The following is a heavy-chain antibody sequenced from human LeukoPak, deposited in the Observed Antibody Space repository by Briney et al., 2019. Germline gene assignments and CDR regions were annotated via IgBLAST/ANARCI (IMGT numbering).Heavy chain of an antibody. Sequence: SETLSLTCTVSGYSISSGYYWGWIRQPPGKGLEWIGSIYHSGSTYYNPSLKSRVTISVDTSKNQFSLKLSSVTAADTAVYYCARPSHGSGSSFFDDWGQGTLVTVSS. CDR1: GYSISSGYY. CDR3: ARPSHGSGSSFFDD. CDR2: IYHSGST. J-gene: IGHJ4*02. D-gene: IGHD3-10*01. V-gene: IGHV4-38-2*02.